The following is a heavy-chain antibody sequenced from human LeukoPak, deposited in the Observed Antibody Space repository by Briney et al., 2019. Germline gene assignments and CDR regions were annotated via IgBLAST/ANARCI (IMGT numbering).Heavy chain of an antibody. CDR1: GFTFSSYE. Sequence: GGSLRLSCAASGFTFSSYEMHWVRQVIGKGLEWVSAVGIAGDTFYSGSVKGRFTTSRENAENSLFLQMNNLRAGDTAVYYCAREGRESSAGAFDIWGQGTMVTVSS. J-gene: IGHJ3*02. CDR2: VGIAGDT. V-gene: IGHV3-13*01. D-gene: IGHD6-13*01. CDR3: AREGRESSAGAFDI.